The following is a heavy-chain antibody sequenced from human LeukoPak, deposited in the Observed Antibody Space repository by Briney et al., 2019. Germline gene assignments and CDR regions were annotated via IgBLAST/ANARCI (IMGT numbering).Heavy chain of an antibody. J-gene: IGHJ3*02. CDR2: IYYSGST. CDR1: GGSISSYY. Sequence: SETLSLTCTVSGGSISSYYWSWIRQPPGKGLEWIGYIYYSGSTNYNPSLKSRVTISVDTSKNQFSLKLSSVTAADTAVYYCARDRGGMTTGAFDIWGQGTMVTVSS. V-gene: IGHV4-59*01. CDR3: ARDRGGMTTGAFDI. D-gene: IGHD4-17*01.